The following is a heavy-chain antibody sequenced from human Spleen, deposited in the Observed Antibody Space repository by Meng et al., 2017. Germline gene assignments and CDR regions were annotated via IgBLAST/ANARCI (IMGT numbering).Heavy chain of an antibody. CDR1: GFSLSTSGLG. CDR2: IYWDDDK. Sequence: IPLKDTGPTLVTPTQTLTLTRTFSGFSLSTSGLGVGWIRQPSGKALEWLALIYWDDDKRYSPSLVSRLTVTKDTSKNQVVLTMTNIDPADTATYYCAHSQYSSSWTRFDYWGQGTLVTVSS. V-gene: IGHV2-5*02. D-gene: IGHD6-13*01. CDR3: AHSQYSSSWTRFDY. J-gene: IGHJ4*02.